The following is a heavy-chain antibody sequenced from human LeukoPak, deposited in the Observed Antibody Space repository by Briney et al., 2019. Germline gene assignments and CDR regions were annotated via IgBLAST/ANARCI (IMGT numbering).Heavy chain of an antibody. CDR2: IYPGDSDT. J-gene: IGHJ5*02. CDR3: ARQPTGVPGWFDP. V-gene: IGHV5-51*01. CDR1: GYSFTSYW. Sequence: GESLQISCKGSGYSFTSYWIGWVRQLPGKGLVWMGIIYPGDSDTRYSPSFQGQVTISADKSISTAYLQWSSLKASDTAMYYCARQPTGVPGWFDPWGQGTLVTVSS. D-gene: IGHD7-27*01.